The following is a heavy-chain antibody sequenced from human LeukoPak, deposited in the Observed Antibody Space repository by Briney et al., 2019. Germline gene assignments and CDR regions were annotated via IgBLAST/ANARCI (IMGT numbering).Heavy chain of an antibody. CDR2: ISYDGSNK. Sequence: GGSLRLSCAASGFTFSSYGMHWVRQAPGKGLEWVAVISYDGSNKYYADSVKGRFTISRDNSKNTLYLQMNSLRAEDTAVYYCAKAHSTSYSLYYYYYGMDVWGQGTTATVSS. V-gene: IGHV3-30*18. D-gene: IGHD2-2*01. J-gene: IGHJ6*02. CDR3: AKAHSTSYSLYYYYYGMDV. CDR1: GFTFSSYG.